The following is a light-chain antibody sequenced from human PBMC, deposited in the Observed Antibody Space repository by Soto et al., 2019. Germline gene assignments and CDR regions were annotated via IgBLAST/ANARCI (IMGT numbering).Light chain of an antibody. CDR2: AAS. V-gene: IGKV1-39*01. CDR3: QQSYSLPYT. J-gene: IGKJ2*01. CDR1: QSIDNF. Sequence: DIQMTQSPSSLSASVGDRVTITCRPSQSIDNFLNWYQQKPGKAPNLLIYAASSLPSGVSSRFSGSGSGTDFTLTIRSLQPEASAPYSCQQSYSLPYTFGQGTKVDIK.